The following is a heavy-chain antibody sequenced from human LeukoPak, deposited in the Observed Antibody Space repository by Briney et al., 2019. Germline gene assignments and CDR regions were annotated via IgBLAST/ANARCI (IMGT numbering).Heavy chain of an antibody. CDR1: GFTFSDYY. V-gene: IGHV3-21*01. J-gene: IGHJ4*02. Sequence: PGGSLRLSCAASGFTFSDYYMNWVRQAPGKGLEWVSSISSSSSYIYYADSVKGRFTISRDNAKNSLYLQMNSLRAEDTAVYYCAKGVTHYYDSSGYSPVDYWGQGTLVTVSS. D-gene: IGHD3-22*01. CDR3: AKGVTHYYDSSGYSPVDY. CDR2: ISSSSSYI.